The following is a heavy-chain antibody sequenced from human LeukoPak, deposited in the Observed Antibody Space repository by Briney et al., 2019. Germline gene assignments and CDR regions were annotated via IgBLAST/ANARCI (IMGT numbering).Heavy chain of an antibody. J-gene: IGHJ6*02. V-gene: IGHV4-34*01. CDR1: GGSFSGYY. CDR3: ARGYCSSTSCSPYYYYGMDV. CDR2: INHSGST. Sequence: SETLSLTCAVYGGSFSGYYWSWIRQPPGKGLEWIGEINHSGSTNYNPSLKSRVTISVDTSKNRFSLKLSSVTAADTAVYYCARGYCSSTSCSPYYYYGMDVWGQGTTVTVSS. D-gene: IGHD2-2*01.